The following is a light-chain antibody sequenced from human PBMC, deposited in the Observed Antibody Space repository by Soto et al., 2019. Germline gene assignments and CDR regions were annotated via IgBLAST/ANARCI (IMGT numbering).Light chain of an antibody. Sequence: QSALTQPASVSGCPGKSIPISCTGTSTDIGGYNYVSWYQQHQGKAPKLIIYGVTNRPSGVSNRFSGSKSGNTVSLTNSGLHAEDEADYYCSLYTSSSTRVSGGGTMLTVL. V-gene: IGLV2-14*01. J-gene: IGLJ3*02. CDR2: GVT. CDR3: SLYTSSSTRV. CDR1: STDIGGYNY.